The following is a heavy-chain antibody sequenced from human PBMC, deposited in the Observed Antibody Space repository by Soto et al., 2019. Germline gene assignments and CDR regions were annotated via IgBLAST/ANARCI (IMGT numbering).Heavy chain of an antibody. CDR1: GFTFSSYG. CDR3: AREAGTTRYYGMDV. J-gene: IGHJ6*02. V-gene: IGHV3-33*01. D-gene: IGHD1-7*01. Sequence: QVQVVESGGGVVQPGRSLRLSCAASGFTFSSYGMHWVRQAPGKGLEWVAVIWYDGSNKYYADSVKGRFTISRDNSKNTLYLQMNSLRAEDTAVYYCAREAGTTRYYGMDVWGQGTTGSVSS. CDR2: IWYDGSNK.